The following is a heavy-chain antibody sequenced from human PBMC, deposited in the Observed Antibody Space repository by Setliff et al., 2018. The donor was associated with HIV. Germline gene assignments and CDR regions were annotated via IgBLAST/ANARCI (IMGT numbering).Heavy chain of an antibody. CDR2: MNPNSGNT. CDR1: GYTFTNYD. D-gene: IGHD3-22*01. Sequence: GASVKVSCKASGYTFTNYDINWVRQATGQGLEWMGRMNPNSGNTEYAQQFQGRVTMTRNTSISTAYMELSSLRSEDTAVYYCALAPYYYDSSGYFDYWGQGTLVTVSS. V-gene: IGHV1-8*02. J-gene: IGHJ4*02. CDR3: ALAPYYYDSSGYFDY.